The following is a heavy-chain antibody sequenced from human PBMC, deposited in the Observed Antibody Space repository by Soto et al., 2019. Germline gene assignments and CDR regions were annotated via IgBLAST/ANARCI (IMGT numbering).Heavy chain of an antibody. Sequence: QVQFVQSGAEVKKPGASVRLSCKPSGYTLPNYSIQWVRQAAGQGLQWLGWINPGTGYTESSQRFQGRLNLTMDNSPTTFYMDMTSLTSEDTAVYFCTRDLNGGNPFDYWGQGTLVTVSS. CDR1: GYTLPNYS. J-gene: IGHJ4*02. D-gene: IGHD2-8*01. CDR3: TRDLNGGNPFDY. V-gene: IGHV1-3*01. CDR2: INPGTGYT.